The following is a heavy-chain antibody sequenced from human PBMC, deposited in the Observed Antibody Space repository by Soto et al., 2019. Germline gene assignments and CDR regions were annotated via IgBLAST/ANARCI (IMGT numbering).Heavy chain of an antibody. D-gene: IGHD6-13*01. Sequence: PGGSLRLSCAASGFTFSSYSMNWVRQAPGKGLEWVSSISSSSSYIYYADSVKGRFTISRDNAKNSLYLQMNSLRAEDTAVYYCARDRASIAAAGTIAPFDYWGQGTLVTVSS. CDR2: ISSSSSYI. J-gene: IGHJ4*02. V-gene: IGHV3-21*01. CDR1: GFTFSSYS. CDR3: ARDRASIAAAGTIAPFDY.